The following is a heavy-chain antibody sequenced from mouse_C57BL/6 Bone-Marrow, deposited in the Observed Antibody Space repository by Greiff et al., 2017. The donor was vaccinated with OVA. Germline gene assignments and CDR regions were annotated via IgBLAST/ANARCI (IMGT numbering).Heavy chain of an antibody. Sequence: QVQLQQSGAELARPGASVKLSCKASGYTFTSYGISWVKQRTGQGLEWIGEIYPRSGNTYYNEKFKGKATLTADKYSSTAYMELRSLTSEDSAVYFCAREGEFYCDETMYYWGQGTSVTVSS. CDR3: AREGEFYCDETMYY. CDR1: GYTFTSYG. V-gene: IGHV1-81*01. CDR2: IYPRSGNT. D-gene: IGHD2-4*01. J-gene: IGHJ4*01.